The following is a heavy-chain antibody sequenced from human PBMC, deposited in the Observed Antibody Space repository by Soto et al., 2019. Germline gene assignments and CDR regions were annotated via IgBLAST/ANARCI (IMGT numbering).Heavy chain of an antibody. CDR2: ISYDGSNK. V-gene: IGHV3-30-3*01. CDR3: AGSGQDAFDI. D-gene: IGHD2-15*01. CDR1: GFTFSSYA. J-gene: IGHJ3*02. Sequence: GGSLRLSCAASGFTFSSYAMHWVRQAPGKGLEWVAVISYDGSNKYYADSVKGRFTISRDNSKNTLYLQMNSLRAEDTAVYYCAGSGQDAFDIWGQGTMVTVSS.